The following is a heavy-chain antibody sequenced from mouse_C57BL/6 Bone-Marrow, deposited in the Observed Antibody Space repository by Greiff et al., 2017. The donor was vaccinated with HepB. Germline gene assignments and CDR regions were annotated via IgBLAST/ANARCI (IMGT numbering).Heavy chain of an antibody. D-gene: IGHD1-1*01. CDR2: ISDGGSYT. CDR1: GFTFSSYA. J-gene: IGHJ2*01. CDR3: ARDDYGSSYDY. V-gene: IGHV5-4*01. Sequence: EVKLMESGGGLVKPGGSLKLSCAASGFTFSSYAMSWVRQTPEKRLEWVATISDGGSYTYYPDNLKGRFTISRDNAKNNLYLQMSHLKSEDTAMYYCARDDYGSSYDYWGQGTTLTVSS.